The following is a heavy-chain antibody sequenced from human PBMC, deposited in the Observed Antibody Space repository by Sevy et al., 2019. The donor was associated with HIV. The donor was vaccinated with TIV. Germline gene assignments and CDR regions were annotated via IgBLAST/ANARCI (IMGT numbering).Heavy chain of an antibody. CDR2: IKTDGSSR. CDR3: AREGDTVLVPTAVDAFDF. J-gene: IGHJ3*01. CDR1: GFTFSNYW. V-gene: IGHV3-74*01. D-gene: IGHD2-2*01. Sequence: GGSLRLSCAASGFTFSNYWMHWVRQAPGKGLVWVSRIKTDGSSRDSADSVKGRFFISRDNAKNLVYLQMDSLRAEDTAVYYCAREGDTVLVPTAVDAFDFWGQGTMVTASS.